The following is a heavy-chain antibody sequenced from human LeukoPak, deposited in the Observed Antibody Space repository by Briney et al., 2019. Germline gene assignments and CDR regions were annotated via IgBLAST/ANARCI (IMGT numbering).Heavy chain of an antibody. CDR1: GVTLSSYA. D-gene: IGHD1-26*01. Sequence: GGSLRLSCAASGVTLSSYAMSWARQAPGKGLEWVSGISSSGSGGNTYYADSVKGRFTISRDSSKNTLFLHMNTLRAEDTAIYYCAKDRTVGASYWYLDLWGRGTLVTVSS. CDR2: ISSSGSGGNT. J-gene: IGHJ2*01. CDR3: AKDRTVGASYWYLDL. V-gene: IGHV3-23*01.